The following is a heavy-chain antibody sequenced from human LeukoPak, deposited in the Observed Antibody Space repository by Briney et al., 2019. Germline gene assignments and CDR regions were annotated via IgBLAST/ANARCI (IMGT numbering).Heavy chain of an antibody. CDR1: GFTVSSNY. Sequence: PGGSLRLSCAASGFTVSSNYMSWVRQAPGKGLEWVSVIYSGGSTYYAGSVKGRFTISRDNSKNTLYLQMNSLRAEDTAVYYCARDSPGQRGSGSYSHWGPGTLVTVSS. V-gene: IGHV3-53*01. CDR3: ARDSPGQRGSGSYSH. J-gene: IGHJ4*02. CDR2: IYSGGST. D-gene: IGHD1-26*01.